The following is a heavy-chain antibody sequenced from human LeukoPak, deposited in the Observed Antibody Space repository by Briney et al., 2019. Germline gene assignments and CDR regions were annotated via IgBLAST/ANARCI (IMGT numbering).Heavy chain of an antibody. CDR2: IIPIFGTA. CDR3: ARGGELLADNWFDP. D-gene: IGHD3-10*01. J-gene: IGHJ5*02. CDR1: GGTFSSYA. Sequence: ASVKVSCKASGGTFSSYAISWVRQAPGQGLEWMGGIIPIFGTANYAQKFQGRVTITADESTSTAYMELSSLRSEDTAVYYCARGGELLADNWFDPWGQGTLVTVPS. V-gene: IGHV1-69*13.